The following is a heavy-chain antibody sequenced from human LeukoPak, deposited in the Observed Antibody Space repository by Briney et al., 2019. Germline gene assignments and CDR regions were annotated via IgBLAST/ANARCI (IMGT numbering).Heavy chain of an antibody. J-gene: IGHJ6*02. V-gene: IGHV4-61*02. Sequence: SETLSLTCTVSGGSISSGSYYWSWIRQPAGKGLEWIGRIYTSGSTNYNPSLKSRVTISVDTSKNQFSLKLSSVTAADTAVYYCARSKLLSGDYYYYGTDVWGQGTTVTVSS. CDR1: GGSISSGSYY. CDR3: ARSKLLSGDYYYYGTDV. CDR2: IYTSGST. D-gene: IGHD2-21*02.